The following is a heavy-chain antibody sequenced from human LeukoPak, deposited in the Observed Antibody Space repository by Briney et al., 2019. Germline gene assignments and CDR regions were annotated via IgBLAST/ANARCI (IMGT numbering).Heavy chain of an antibody. Sequence: GGSLRLSCAASGFTFSDYGMHWVRQAPGKGLEWVAVIWYDGTYVYYADSVKGRFTISRDNSKNTLYLQMNSLRAEDTAVYYCAKESRGSPYYWGQGTLVTVSS. V-gene: IGHV3-30*02. CDR1: GFTFSDYG. D-gene: IGHD3-10*01. CDR3: AKESRGSPYY. J-gene: IGHJ4*02. CDR2: IWYDGTYV.